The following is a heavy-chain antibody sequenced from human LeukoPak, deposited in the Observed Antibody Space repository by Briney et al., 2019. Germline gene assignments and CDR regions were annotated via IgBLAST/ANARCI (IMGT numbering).Heavy chain of an antibody. Sequence: PGGSLRLSCAASGFTVSSNYMSWVRQAPGKGLEWVSVIYSGGSTYYADSVKGRFTISRDNSKNTVYLQMNSLRAEDTALYYCAKDRDGYGPYYFDHWGQGTLVTVSS. V-gene: IGHV3-53*01. D-gene: IGHD5-18*01. J-gene: IGHJ4*02. CDR2: IYSGGST. CDR1: GFTVSSNY. CDR3: AKDRDGYGPYYFDH.